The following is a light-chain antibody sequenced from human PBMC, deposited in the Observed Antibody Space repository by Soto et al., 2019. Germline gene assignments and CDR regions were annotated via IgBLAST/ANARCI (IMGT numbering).Light chain of an antibody. J-gene: IGLJ1*01. Sequence: QSVLTQPPSASGTPGQRVTISCSGSSSNIGSNSVNWYQQVPGTAPKILIYSNSQRPSGVPDRFSGSKSGTSASLAISGLQSEDEADYYCGVWDDRVIVRYPFGTGTQFSGL. CDR2: SNS. V-gene: IGLV1-44*01. CDR3: GVWDDRVIVRYP. CDR1: SSNIGSNS.